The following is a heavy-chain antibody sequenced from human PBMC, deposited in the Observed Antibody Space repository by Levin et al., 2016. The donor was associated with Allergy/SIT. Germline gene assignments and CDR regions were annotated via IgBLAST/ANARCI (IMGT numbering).Heavy chain of an antibody. CDR2: ISYDGSIK. CDR1: GFTFSSYG. D-gene: IGHD6-19*01. Sequence: GGSLRLSCAASGFTFSSYGMHWVRQAPGKGLEWVAVISYDGSIKYYADSVKGRFTISRDNSKNELYVQVDSLRAEDTAVYYCAKSQTDSSGWTRVLDYWGQGTLVTVSS. V-gene: IGHV3-30*18. J-gene: IGHJ4*02. CDR3: AKSQTDSSGWTRVLDY.